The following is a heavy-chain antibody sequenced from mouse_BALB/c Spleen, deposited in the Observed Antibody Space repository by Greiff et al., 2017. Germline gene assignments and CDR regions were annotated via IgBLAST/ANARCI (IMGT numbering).Heavy chain of an antibody. CDR3: ARPDGNPHAMND. J-gene: IGHJ4*01. Sequence: VQLQQSGGGLVRPGGSLKLSCAASGFDFSGYWMSWVRQSPGKGLEWIGEINPDSSTINYTPSLKDKFIISRDNAKNTLYLQMSKVNSEDTALYYCARPDGNPHAMNDWGQGTSVTVSS. CDR2: INPDSSTI. D-gene: IGHD2-1*01. CDR1: GFDFSGYW. V-gene: IGHV4-1*02.